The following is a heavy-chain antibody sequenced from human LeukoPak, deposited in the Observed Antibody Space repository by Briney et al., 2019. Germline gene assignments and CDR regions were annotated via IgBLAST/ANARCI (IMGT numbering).Heavy chain of an antibody. J-gene: IGHJ5*02. CDR2: IYYSGST. CDR3: ARGMGYGDLGFDP. CDR1: GGSISSYY. D-gene: IGHD4-17*01. Sequence: SETLSLTCTVSGGSISSYYWGWIRQPPGKGLEWIGSIYYSGSTYYNPSLKSRVTISVDTSKNQFSLKLSSVTAADTAVYYCARGMGYGDLGFDPWGQGTLVTVSS. V-gene: IGHV4-39*07.